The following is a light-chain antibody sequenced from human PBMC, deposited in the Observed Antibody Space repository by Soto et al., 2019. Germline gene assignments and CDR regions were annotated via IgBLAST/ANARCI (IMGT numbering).Light chain of an antibody. CDR1: QSISSY. CDR3: QQSYSTPWT. V-gene: IGKV1-39*01. J-gene: IGKJ1*01. CDR2: AAS. Sequence: DIQMTQSPSSLSASVGDRVTITCRASQSISSYLNWYEQKPGRAPKLLIYAASRLQSGVPSRFSGSGSGTDFPLTISSLQPEDFATYYCQQSYSTPWTFGQGTKV.